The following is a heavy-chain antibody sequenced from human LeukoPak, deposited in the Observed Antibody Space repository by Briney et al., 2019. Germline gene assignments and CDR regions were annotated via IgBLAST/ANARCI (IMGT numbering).Heavy chain of an antibody. CDR1: GGSFSGYY. Sequence: SETLSLTCAVYGGSFSGYYWSWIRQPPGKGLGWIGEINHSGSTNYNPSLKSRVTISVDTSKNQFSLKLSSVTAADTAVYYCARYCSSTSCVDYWGQGTLVTVSS. J-gene: IGHJ4*02. D-gene: IGHD2-2*01. V-gene: IGHV4-34*01. CDR2: INHSGST. CDR3: ARYCSSTSCVDY.